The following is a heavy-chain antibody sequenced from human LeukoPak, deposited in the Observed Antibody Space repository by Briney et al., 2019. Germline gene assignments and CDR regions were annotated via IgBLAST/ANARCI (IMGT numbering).Heavy chain of an antibody. V-gene: IGHV3-7*03. D-gene: IGHD3-16*01. CDR3: ARGGGLDV. CDR1: RFTFSSYW. J-gene: IGHJ6*02. Sequence: ETGGSLRLSCAASRFTFSSYWMNWARQAPGKGLEWVASINHNGNVNYYVDSVKGRFTISRDNAKNSLYLQMSNLRAEDTAVYFCARGGGLDVWGQGATVTVSS. CDR2: INHNGNVN.